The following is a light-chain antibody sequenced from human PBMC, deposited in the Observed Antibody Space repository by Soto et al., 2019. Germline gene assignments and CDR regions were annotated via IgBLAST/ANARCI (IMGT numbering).Light chain of an antibody. CDR2: VAS. Sequence: VLTQSPGILSLSPGERATLSCRASQSVTNSFLAWYQQKPGQAPRLLIYVASSRATGIPDRFSGSGSGTDFTLSINRLEPEDFGVYYCQQYGTSPRTFGRGTKVEIK. J-gene: IGKJ1*01. CDR1: QSVTNSF. V-gene: IGKV3-20*01. CDR3: QQYGTSPRT.